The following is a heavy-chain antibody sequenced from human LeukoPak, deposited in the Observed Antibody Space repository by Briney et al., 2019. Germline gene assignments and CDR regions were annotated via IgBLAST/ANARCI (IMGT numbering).Heavy chain of an antibody. V-gene: IGHV5-51*01. CDR2: IYPGDSDT. Sequence: GESRKISCKGPGYRFTSYWIGWVRRLPGKGLEWMGIIYPGDSDTRYSPSFQGQFTISADKSISPAYLQWSSMKASDTAMYYCARHTDSSGYYSFDYWGKGNLVTVSS. CDR3: ARHTDSSGYYSFDY. CDR1: GYRFTSYW. D-gene: IGHD3-22*01. J-gene: IGHJ4*02.